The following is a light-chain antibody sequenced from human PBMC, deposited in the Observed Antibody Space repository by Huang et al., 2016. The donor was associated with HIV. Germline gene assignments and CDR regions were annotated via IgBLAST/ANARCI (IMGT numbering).Light chain of an antibody. CDR1: QNVRNN. CDR3: QQYDKWPPGLT. V-gene: IGKV3D-15*01. CDR2: ETS. J-gene: IGKJ4*01. Sequence: EIMMTQSPATLSVSPGGRATLSCRASQNVRNNWAWYQQKTGQSPRLLIYETSTRASGIPARFSGSGSATDFTLTISGLQSEDFAIYYCQQYDKWPPGLTFGGGTKVEIK.